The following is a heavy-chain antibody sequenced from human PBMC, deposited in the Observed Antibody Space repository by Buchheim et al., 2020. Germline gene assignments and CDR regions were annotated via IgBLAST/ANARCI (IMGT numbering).Heavy chain of an antibody. CDR3: ASDGGVIAKTFYYGMDV. Sequence: EVQLVESGGGLVQPGGSLRLSCAASGFTVSSNYMSWVRQAPGKGLEWVSVIYSGGSSYYADSVKGRFTISRDNSKNTRYRQMNSLRAEDTAVYYCASDGGVIAKTFYYGMDVWGQGTT. CDR1: GFTVSSNY. CDR2: IYSGGSS. V-gene: IGHV3-66*02. J-gene: IGHJ6*02. D-gene: IGHD2-21*01.